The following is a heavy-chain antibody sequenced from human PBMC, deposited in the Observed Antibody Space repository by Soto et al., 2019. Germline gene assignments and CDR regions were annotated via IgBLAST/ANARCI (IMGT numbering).Heavy chain of an antibody. D-gene: IGHD2-15*01. Sequence: PGGSLRLSCAASGFTFSSYGMHWVRQALGKGLEWVAVISYDGSNKYYADSVKGRFTISRDNSKNTLYLQMNSLRAEDTAVYYCAKGSYYYYGMDVWGQGTTVTVSS. J-gene: IGHJ6*02. V-gene: IGHV3-30*18. CDR3: AKGSYYYYGMDV. CDR1: GFTFSSYG. CDR2: ISYDGSNK.